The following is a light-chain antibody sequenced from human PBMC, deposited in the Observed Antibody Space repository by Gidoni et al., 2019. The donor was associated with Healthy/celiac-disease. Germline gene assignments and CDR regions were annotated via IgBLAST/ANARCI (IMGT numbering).Light chain of an antibody. CDR2: AAS. J-gene: IGKJ5*01. CDR1: QSISSY. CDR3: QQSYSTRVT. Sequence: IYMTQSPSSLSASVGDRVTITRRASQSISSYLNWYQQKPGKAPKLLIYAASSLQSGVPSRFSGSGSGTDFTLTISSLQPEDFATYYCQQSYSTRVTFGQGTRLEIK. V-gene: IGKV1-39*01.